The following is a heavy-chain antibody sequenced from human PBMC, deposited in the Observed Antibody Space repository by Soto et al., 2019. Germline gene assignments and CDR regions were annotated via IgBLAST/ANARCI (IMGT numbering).Heavy chain of an antibody. Sequence: SVKVSCKASGGTFSSYAISWVRQAPGQGLEWMGGIIPIFGTANYAQKFQGRVTITADESTSTAYMELSSLRSEDTAVYYCALRFLEWLQFDYWGQGTLVTVSS. CDR2: IIPIFGTA. V-gene: IGHV1-69*13. J-gene: IGHJ4*02. CDR1: GGTFSSYA. D-gene: IGHD3-3*01. CDR3: ALRFLEWLQFDY.